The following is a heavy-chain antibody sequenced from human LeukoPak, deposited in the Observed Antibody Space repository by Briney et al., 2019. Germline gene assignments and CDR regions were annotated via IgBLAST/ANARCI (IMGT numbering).Heavy chain of an antibody. CDR2: IYYSGST. J-gene: IGHJ6*03. CDR3: AREIPLGDSSSWYQWYYYYYMDV. Sequence: SETLSLTCTVAGASISSESYYWGWIRQPPGKGLEWIGSIYYSGSTYYNPSLKSRVTISVDTSKNQFSLKLSSVTAADTAVYYCAREIPLGDSSSWYQWYYYYYMDVWGKGTTVTVSS. CDR1: GASISSESYY. D-gene: IGHD6-13*01. V-gene: IGHV4-39*07.